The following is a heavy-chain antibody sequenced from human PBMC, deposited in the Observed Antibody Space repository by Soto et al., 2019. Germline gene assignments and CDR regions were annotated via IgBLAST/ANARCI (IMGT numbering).Heavy chain of an antibody. CDR3: ARDGIVGATPIRS. CDR1: GFTFSDFY. J-gene: IGHJ4*02. Sequence: LSCTASGFTFSDFYMSWIRQAPGKGLEWLSYVSSGGSSTLYADSVKGRFTISRDNAKKSLYLQMNSLRAEDTAVYFCARDGIVGATPIRSWGKGTKVNVSS. V-gene: IGHV3-11*01. D-gene: IGHD1-26*01. CDR2: VSSGGSST.